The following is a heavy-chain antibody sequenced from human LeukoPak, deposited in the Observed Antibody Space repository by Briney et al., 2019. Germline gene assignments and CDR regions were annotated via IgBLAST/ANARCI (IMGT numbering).Heavy chain of an antibody. Sequence: SQTLSLTCTVSGGSISSCGYYWSWIRQHPGKDLKWIGYIYHSGSTYYNPSLKSRVTISVDTSKNQFALNLSSVTAADTAVYYCARCVGSSGWLDYWGQGTLVTVSS. CDR2: IYHSGST. CDR1: GGSISSCGYY. D-gene: IGHD6-19*01. CDR3: ARCVGSSGWLDY. J-gene: IGHJ4*02. V-gene: IGHV4-31*03.